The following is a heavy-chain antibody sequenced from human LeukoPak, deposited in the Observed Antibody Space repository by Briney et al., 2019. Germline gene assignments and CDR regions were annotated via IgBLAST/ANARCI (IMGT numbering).Heavy chain of an antibody. J-gene: IGHJ4*02. D-gene: IGHD3-9*01. Sequence: GGSLRLSCAAPGFTFSSYGMHWVRQAPGKGLEWVAFIRYDGSNKYYADSVKGRFTISRDNSKNTLYLQMNSLRAEDTAVYYCANEPDYYDILTEVDYWGQGTLVTVSS. V-gene: IGHV3-30*02. CDR1: GFTFSSYG. CDR3: ANEPDYYDILTEVDY. CDR2: IRYDGSNK.